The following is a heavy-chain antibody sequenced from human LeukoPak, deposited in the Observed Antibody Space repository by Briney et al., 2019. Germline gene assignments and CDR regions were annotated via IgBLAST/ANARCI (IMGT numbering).Heavy chain of an antibody. V-gene: IGHV1-46*01. CDR1: GYXFTSYY. Sequence: ASVKVSCKASGYXFTSYYMHWVRQAPGQGLEWMGIINPSGGSTRYAQKSQGRVTMTRDTSTSTVYMELSSLRSEDTAVYYCARNPVTTKYFDYWGQGTLVTVSS. CDR2: INPSGGST. D-gene: IGHD4-17*01. J-gene: IGHJ4*02. CDR3: ARNPVTTKYFDY.